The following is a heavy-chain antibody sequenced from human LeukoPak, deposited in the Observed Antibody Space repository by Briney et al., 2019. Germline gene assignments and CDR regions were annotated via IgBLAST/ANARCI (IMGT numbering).Heavy chain of an antibody. CDR2: INKDGSVE. D-gene: IGHD1-1*01. J-gene: IGHJ6*02. CDR3: ATYDNWVAGDV. V-gene: IGHV3-7*01. Sequence: GGSLRLSCAASEFIFSDYWMSWVRQAPGKGPEWVASINKDGSVEYYADSVKGRFTVSRDNAKNSLFLQMNNLRVEDTAIYYCATYDNWVAGDVWGQGTTVSVSS. CDR1: EFIFSDYW.